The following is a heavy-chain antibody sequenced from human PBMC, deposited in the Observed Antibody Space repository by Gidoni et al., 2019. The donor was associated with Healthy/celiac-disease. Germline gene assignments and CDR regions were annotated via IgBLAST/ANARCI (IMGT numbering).Heavy chain of an antibody. CDR3: AKWGGRLPRIHHDY. D-gene: IGHD3-16*01. V-gene: IGHV3-23*01. CDR2: ISGSSGST. J-gene: IGHJ4*02. Sequence: EVQLLESGGGLVQPGGSLRLSCAASGFTFSSYAMSWVRQAPGKGLEWVSAISGSSGSTYYADAVKGRFTISRDNSKNTLYLQMNSLRAEDTAVYYCAKWGGRLPRIHHDYWGQGTLVTVSS. CDR1: GFTFSSYA.